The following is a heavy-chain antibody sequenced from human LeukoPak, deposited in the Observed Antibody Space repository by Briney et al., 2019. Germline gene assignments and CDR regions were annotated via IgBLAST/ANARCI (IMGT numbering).Heavy chain of an antibody. V-gene: IGHV5-51*01. CDR1: GYSFTSYW. CDR3: ARLTTTVTGFFDY. Sequence: GEALKISSKGSGYSFTSYWIGWVRQMPGKGLEWMGIIYPGDSDTRYSPSFQGQVTISADKSISTAYLQWSSLKASDTAMYYCARLTTTVTGFFDYWGHGTLVTVSS. D-gene: IGHD4-17*01. J-gene: IGHJ4*01. CDR2: IYPGDSDT.